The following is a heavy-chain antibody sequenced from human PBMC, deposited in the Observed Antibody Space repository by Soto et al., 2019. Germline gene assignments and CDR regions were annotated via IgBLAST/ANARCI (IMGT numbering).Heavy chain of an antibody. D-gene: IGHD2-15*01. J-gene: IGHJ4*02. CDR2: IYSGGST. V-gene: IGHV3-53*01. CDR3: ARGSGRQTDRVWGGSVNDY. Sequence: GGSLRLSCAASGFTVSSNYMSWVRQAPGKGLEWVSVIYSGGSTYYADSVKGRFTISRDNSKNTLYLQMNSLRAEDTAVYYCARGSGRQTDRVWGGSVNDYWGQGTLVTVSS. CDR1: GFTVSSNY.